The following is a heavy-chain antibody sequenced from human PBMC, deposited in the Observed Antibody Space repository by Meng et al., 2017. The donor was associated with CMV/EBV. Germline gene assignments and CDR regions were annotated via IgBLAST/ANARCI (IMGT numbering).Heavy chain of an antibody. CDR1: GYSISSGYY. D-gene: IGHD6-6*01. J-gene: IGHJ4*02. CDR3: AKDPSFEYSSSFDY. V-gene: IGHV4-38-2*02. Sequence: SETLSLTCTVSGYSISSGYYWGWIRQPPGKGLEWIGSIYHSGSTYYNPSLKSRVTISVDTSKNQFSLKLSSVTAADTAVYYCAKDPSFEYSSSFDYWGQGTLVTVSS. CDR2: IYHSGST.